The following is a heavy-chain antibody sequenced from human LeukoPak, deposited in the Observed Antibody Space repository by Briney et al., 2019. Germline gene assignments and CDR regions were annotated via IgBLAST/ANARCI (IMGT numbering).Heavy chain of an antibody. V-gene: IGHV3-30*04. CDR3: ARGSRAIVTTNFARRRYIDV. D-gene: IGHD5-12*01. J-gene: IGHJ6*03. Sequence: PGGSLRLSCAASGFTFSSYAMHWVRQAPGKGLEWVAFISHDGSNKYYAGSVKGRFTISRDNSKNTLYLQMNSLRVEDTAVYYCARGSRAIVTTNFARRRYIDVWGKGTTVTVSS. CDR1: GFTFSSYA. CDR2: ISHDGSNK.